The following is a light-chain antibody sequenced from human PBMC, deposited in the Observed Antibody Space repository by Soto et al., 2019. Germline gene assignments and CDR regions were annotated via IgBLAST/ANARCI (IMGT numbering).Light chain of an antibody. CDR1: QSVSSSY. Sequence: EIVLTQSPGTLSLSPGERATLSCRASQSVSSSYLAWYQQKPGQAPRILIYGASSRATGIPDRFSGSGSGADFTLTIRRLEPEDFAVYYCQQYGSSPGTFGQGNKVEIK. V-gene: IGKV3-20*01. CDR2: GAS. J-gene: IGKJ1*01. CDR3: QQYGSSPGT.